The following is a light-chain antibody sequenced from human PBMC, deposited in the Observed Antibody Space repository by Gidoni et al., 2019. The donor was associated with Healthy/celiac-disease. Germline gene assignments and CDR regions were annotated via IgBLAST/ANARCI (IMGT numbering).Light chain of an antibody. Sequence: SYELTPPPSVYVSPGQTASITCSGDKLGDKYACWYQQKPGQSPVLVIYQDSKRPSGIPERFSGSNSGNTATLTISGTQAMDEADYYCQAWDSSTVVFGGGTKLTVL. CDR2: QDS. V-gene: IGLV3-1*01. CDR1: KLGDKY. CDR3: QAWDSSTVV. J-gene: IGLJ2*01.